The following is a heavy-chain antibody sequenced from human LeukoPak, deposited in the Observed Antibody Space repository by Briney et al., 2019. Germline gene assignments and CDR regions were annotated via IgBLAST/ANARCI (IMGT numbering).Heavy chain of an antibody. CDR3: AKDIGKLLPRWYFDL. V-gene: IGHV3-23*01. Sequence: GGSLRLSCAASGFTFSSYAMSRVRQAPGKGLEWVSAISGSGGSTYYADSVKGRFTISRDNSKNTLYLQMNNLRTEDTALYFCAKDIGKLLPRWYFDLWGRGTLVTVSS. CDR2: ISGSGGST. D-gene: IGHD4-23*01. CDR1: GFTFSSYA. J-gene: IGHJ2*01.